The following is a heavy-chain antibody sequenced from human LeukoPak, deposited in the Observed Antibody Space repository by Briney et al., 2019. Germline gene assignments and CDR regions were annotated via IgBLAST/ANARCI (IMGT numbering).Heavy chain of an antibody. CDR3: AVTISSGWSFDY. CDR2: INHSGST. V-gene: IGHV4-34*08. Sequence: PGGSLRLSCAASGFTFRTYAMSWIRQPPGKGLEWIGEINHSGSTNYNPSLKSRVTISVDTSKNQFSPKLSSVTAADTAVYYCAVTISSGWSFDYWGQGTLVTVSS. CDR1: GFTFRTYA. D-gene: IGHD6-19*01. J-gene: IGHJ4*02.